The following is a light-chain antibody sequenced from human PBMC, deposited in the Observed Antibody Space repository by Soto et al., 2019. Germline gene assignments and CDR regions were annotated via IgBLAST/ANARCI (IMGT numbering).Light chain of an antibody. V-gene: IGKV1-5*01. CDR1: QSISSW. Sequence: DFQMTQSTSTLSASVGDRVTITCRASQSISSWLAWYQQKPGKAPKVLIFDASSLESGVPSRFSGSGSATEFTLTISGLQPGDSATYYCQQYNSYSPTFGQGTKVDIK. CDR2: DAS. CDR3: QQYNSYSPT. J-gene: IGKJ1*01.